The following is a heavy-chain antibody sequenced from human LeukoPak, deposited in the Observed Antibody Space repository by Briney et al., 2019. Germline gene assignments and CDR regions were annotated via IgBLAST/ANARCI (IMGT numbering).Heavy chain of an antibody. CDR2: TSYDGSNE. CDR3: AKDHWTDSSGPHFDY. V-gene: IGHV3-30*18. D-gene: IGHD3-22*01. J-gene: IGHJ4*02. Sequence: GGALRLSCATSGFTLSGYGMHWVRQTPGRGLEGGAATSYDGSNEYYADSVKGRFTVSRDNSRDTLYLQMNSLRPEDTAVYYCAKDHWTDSSGPHFDYWGQGTLVTVSS. CDR1: GFTLSGYG.